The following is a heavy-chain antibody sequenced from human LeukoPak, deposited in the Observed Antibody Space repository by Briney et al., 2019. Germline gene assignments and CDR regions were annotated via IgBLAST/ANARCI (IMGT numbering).Heavy chain of an antibody. CDR3: ERVPYGDYFDY. CDR1: GGTFSSYA. J-gene: IGHJ4*02. CDR2: IIPILGIA. Sequence: SVNVSCKASGGTFSSYAISWVRQAPGQGLEWMGRIIPILGIANYAQKFQGRVMITADKCTSTAYIELSSLKSEDTDVYYCERVPYGDYFDYWGQGTLVTVSS. V-gene: IGHV1-69*04. D-gene: IGHD4-17*01.